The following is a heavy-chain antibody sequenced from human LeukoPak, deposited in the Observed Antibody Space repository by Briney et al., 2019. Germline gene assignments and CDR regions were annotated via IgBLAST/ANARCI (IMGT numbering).Heavy chain of an antibody. CDR1: GFTFSSYA. V-gene: IGHV3-23*01. CDR2: ISGSGGST. D-gene: IGHD6-6*01. J-gene: IGHJ4*02. Sequence: PGGSLRLSCAASGFTFSSYAMSWVRQAPGKGREWVSAISGSGGSTYYADSVKGRFTISRDNSKNTLYLQMNSLRAEDTAVYYCAKDKIWSSSFNFDYWGQGTLVTVSS. CDR3: AKDKIWSSSFNFDY.